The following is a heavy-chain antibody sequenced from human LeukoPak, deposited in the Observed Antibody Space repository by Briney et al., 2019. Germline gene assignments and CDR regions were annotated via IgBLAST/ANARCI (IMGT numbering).Heavy chain of an antibody. D-gene: IGHD6-6*01. J-gene: IGHJ4*02. Sequence: SETLSLTCAVXXGXXXXXXXXXXXXXXXXXXGLXWXXGIYYSXSXYXTXXXKSRVTISVXTSKNQFSLKLSSVTGADTAVYXCARHXGVYXSSXRGYYFXXXGQGTLVTVSS. CDR1: XGXXXXXXXX. V-gene: IGHV4-39*01. CDR3: ARHXGVYXSSXRGYYFXX. CDR2: IYYSXSX.